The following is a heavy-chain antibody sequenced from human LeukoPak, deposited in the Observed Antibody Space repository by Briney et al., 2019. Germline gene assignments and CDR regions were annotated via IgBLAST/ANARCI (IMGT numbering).Heavy chain of an antibody. CDR1: GYSFTSYW. CDR3: ARDIGDGEVVAPGAFDI. Sequence: GESLKISSKGSGYSFTSYWIGWVRQMPGKGLEWMGIIYPGDSATRYSPSFQGQVTISADKSISTAYLQWSSLKASDTAMYYCARDIGDGEVVAPGAFDIWGQGTMVTVSS. J-gene: IGHJ3*02. D-gene: IGHD3-22*01. CDR2: IYPGDSAT. V-gene: IGHV5-51*01.